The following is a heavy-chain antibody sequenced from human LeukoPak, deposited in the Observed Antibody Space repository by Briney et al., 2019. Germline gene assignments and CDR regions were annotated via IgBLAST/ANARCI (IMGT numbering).Heavy chain of an antibody. CDR1: GGSISSSSYY. J-gene: IGHJ4*02. V-gene: IGHV4-39*07. D-gene: IGHD1-26*01. CDR2: IYYSGST. Sequence: PSETLSLTCTVSGGSISSSSYYWGWIRQPPGKGLEWIGSIYYSGSTYYNPSLKSRVTISVDTSKNQFSLKLSSVTAADTAVYYCAREDGSRTAFDYWGQGTLVTVSS. CDR3: AREDGSRTAFDY.